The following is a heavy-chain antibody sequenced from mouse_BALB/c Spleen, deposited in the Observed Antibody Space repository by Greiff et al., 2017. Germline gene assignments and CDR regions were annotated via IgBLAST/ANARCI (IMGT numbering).Heavy chain of an antibody. Sequence: EVKLVESGGGLVKPGGSLKLSCAASGFTFSDYYMYWVRQTPEKRLEWVATISDGGSYTYYPDSVKGRFTISRDNAKNNLYLQMSSLKSEDTAMYYCAREGDFEVWGAGTTVTVSS. CDR1: GFTFSDYY. CDR2: ISDGGSYT. J-gene: IGHJ1*01. CDR3: AREGDFEV. V-gene: IGHV5-4*02.